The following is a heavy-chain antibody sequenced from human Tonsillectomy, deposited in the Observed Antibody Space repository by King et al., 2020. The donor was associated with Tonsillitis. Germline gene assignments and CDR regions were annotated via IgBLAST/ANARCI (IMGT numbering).Heavy chain of an antibody. J-gene: IGHJ6*01. CDR1: GFTFTSYW. Sequence: VQLVESGGGLVQPGGSLRLSCAASGFTFTSYWMHWVRQAPGRGLVWVSRISSDGSRTTYADSVKGRFTTSRDNAKNTLYLETNSLRAEDTAVYYCARAFSGYYYGMDGWGQGTTVTVSS. V-gene: IGHV3-74*03. CDR2: ISSDGSRT. CDR3: ARAFSGYYYGMDG. D-gene: IGHD3-3*02.